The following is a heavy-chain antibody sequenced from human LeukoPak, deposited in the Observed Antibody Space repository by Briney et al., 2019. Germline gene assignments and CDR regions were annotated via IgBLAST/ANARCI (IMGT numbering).Heavy chain of an antibody. V-gene: IGHV1-18*04. Sequence: GASVTVSCKASGYTFTSYGITWVRQAPGQGLDWMGWISAYNGNTNYAQKLQGRVTMTTDTSTSTAYMELRSLRSDDTAIYYCAREDSDYGDYIRLDYWGQGTLVTVSS. D-gene: IGHD4-17*01. CDR3: AREDSDYGDYIRLDY. CDR1: GYTFTSYG. J-gene: IGHJ4*02. CDR2: ISAYNGNT.